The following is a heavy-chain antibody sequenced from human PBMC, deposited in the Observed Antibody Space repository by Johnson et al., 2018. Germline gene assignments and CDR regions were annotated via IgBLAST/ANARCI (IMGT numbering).Heavy chain of an antibody. Sequence: QLVQSGGGLVQPGGSLRRSCAASGFTFSSYAMSWVRQAPGKGLEWVSAISGSGGSTYYADSVKGRFTISKDNSKNTLYLQMNSLRAEATAVDYCARDYYGSGTIWGQGTMVTVSS. CDR3: ARDYYGSGTI. D-gene: IGHD3-10*01. CDR1: GFTFSSYA. J-gene: IGHJ3*02. V-gene: IGHV3-23*04. CDR2: ISGSGGST.